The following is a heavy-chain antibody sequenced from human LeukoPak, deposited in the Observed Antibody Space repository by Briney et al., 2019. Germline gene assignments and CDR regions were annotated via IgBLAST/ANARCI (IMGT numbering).Heavy chain of an antibody. Sequence: KPGGSLRLSCAASGFTFSDYYMSWIRQAPGKGLEWVSYISSSGSTIYYADSVKGRFTISRDNAKNSLYLQMNSLRAEDTAAYYCARGYSYGYRDAFDIWGQGTMVTVSS. J-gene: IGHJ3*02. CDR3: ARGYSYGYRDAFDI. CDR2: ISSSGSTI. V-gene: IGHV3-11*01. D-gene: IGHD5-18*01. CDR1: GFTFSDYY.